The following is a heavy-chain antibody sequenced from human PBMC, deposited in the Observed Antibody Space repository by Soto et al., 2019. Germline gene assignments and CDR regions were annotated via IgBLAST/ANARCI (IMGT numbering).Heavy chain of an antibody. Sequence: PSETLSLTCAVYGGSFSGYYWSWIRQPPGKGLEWIGEINHSGSTNYNPSLKSRVTISVDTSKNQFSLKLSSVTAADTAVYYCARGRAYSSSRLDYWGQGTLVTVSS. CDR2: INHSGST. D-gene: IGHD6-6*01. V-gene: IGHV4-34*01. J-gene: IGHJ4*02. CDR1: GGSFSGYY. CDR3: ARGRAYSSSRLDY.